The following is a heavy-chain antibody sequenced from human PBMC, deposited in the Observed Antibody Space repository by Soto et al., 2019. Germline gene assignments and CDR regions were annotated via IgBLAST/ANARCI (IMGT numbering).Heavy chain of an antibody. CDR1: GYTFTSYA. CDR2: INAGNGNT. J-gene: IGHJ5*02. D-gene: IGHD6-13*01. CDR3: ARGWGSSSWYLGWFDP. Sequence: ASVKVSCKASGYTFTSYAMHWVRQAPGQRLEWMGWINAGNGNTKYSQKFQGRVTITRDTSASTAYMELSSPRSEDTAVYYCARGWGSSSWYLGWFDPWGQGTLVTVSS. V-gene: IGHV1-3*01.